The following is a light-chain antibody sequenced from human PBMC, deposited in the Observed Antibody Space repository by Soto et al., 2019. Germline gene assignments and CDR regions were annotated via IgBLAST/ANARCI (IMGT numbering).Light chain of an antibody. CDR1: QSISPW. CDR2: RAS. Sequence: DIQMTQSPSTLSAYVGERVTITCRASQSISPWLAWYQKKPGKAPNLLIYRASNLQTGVPSRFSGSGSGTEFTPTINSLQPDEFATYYCLQYRGRPYTFGQGTKLEIE. V-gene: IGKV1-5*03. J-gene: IGKJ2*01. CDR3: LQYRGRPYT.